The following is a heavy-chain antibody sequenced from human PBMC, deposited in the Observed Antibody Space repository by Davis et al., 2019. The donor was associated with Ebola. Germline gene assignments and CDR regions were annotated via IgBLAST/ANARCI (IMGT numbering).Heavy chain of an antibody. J-gene: IGHJ4*02. CDR3: ARWGGSYYGGFDY. V-gene: IGHV3-21*01. CDR1: GFTFSSYS. D-gene: IGHD1-26*01. Sequence: PGGSLSLSCAPSGFTFSSYSMNWVRQPPGKGLEWVSSIISSSSYIYYADSVKGRFTISRDNAKNSLYLQMNSLRAEDTAVYYCARWGGSYYGGFDYWGQGTLVTVSS. CDR2: IISSSSYI.